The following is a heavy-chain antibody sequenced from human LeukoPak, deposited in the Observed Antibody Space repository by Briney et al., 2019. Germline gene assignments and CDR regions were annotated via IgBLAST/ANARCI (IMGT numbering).Heavy chain of an antibody. CDR1: GLIFSGYG. Sequence: GGSLRLSCAVSGLIFSGYGMHWVRQAPGKGLEWVAFIRYDGSNKYYADSVKGRFTISRDNSKNTLYLQMNSLRAEDTAVYYCAKDFDWLGIDYWGQGTLVTVSS. J-gene: IGHJ4*02. CDR2: IRYDGSNK. V-gene: IGHV3-30*02. CDR3: AKDFDWLGIDY. D-gene: IGHD3-9*01.